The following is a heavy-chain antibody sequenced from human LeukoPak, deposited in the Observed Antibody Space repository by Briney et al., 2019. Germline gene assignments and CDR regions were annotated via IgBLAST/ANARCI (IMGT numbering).Heavy chain of an antibody. J-gene: IGHJ4*02. Sequence: ASVKVSCKASGYTFTGYYMHWVRQAPGQGLEWMGWINPNSGGTNYVQKFQGRVTMTRDTSISTAYMELSRLRSDDTAVYYCAANDYGDYCDYWGQGTLVTVSS. D-gene: IGHD4-17*01. CDR1: GYTFTGYY. CDR2: INPNSGGT. V-gene: IGHV1-2*02. CDR3: AANDYGDYCDY.